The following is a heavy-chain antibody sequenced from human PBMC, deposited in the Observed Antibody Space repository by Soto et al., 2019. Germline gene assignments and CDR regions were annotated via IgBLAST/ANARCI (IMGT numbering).Heavy chain of an antibody. D-gene: IGHD1-7*01. CDR1: GASVSTNRPP. CDR2: TYYRSRWYK. V-gene: IGHV6-1*01. J-gene: IGHJ6*03. Sequence: QVQLQESGPGLVKPSQTLSLTCVFSGASVSTNRPPWNWIRLSPSGALRWLERTYYRSRWYKDYAVSVRSRITVNPDTSKNQFSLQLTSVTPEDTAVYYCAGTTSHHWLYMDVWGKGATVTVSS. CDR3: AGTTSHHWLYMDV.